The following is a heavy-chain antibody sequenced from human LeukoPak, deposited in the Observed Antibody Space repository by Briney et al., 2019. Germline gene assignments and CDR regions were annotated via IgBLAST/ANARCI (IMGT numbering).Heavy chain of an antibody. CDR2: FSGSGGRT. Sequence: GGSLRLSCAASGFTFSSYAMSWVRQAPGKRLEWLSSFSGSGGRTYYADSVRGRFTISRDNSKKTLYLQMNSLRAEDTAIYFCAKAASSDWYLDYFDYWGQGTLVTVSS. V-gene: IGHV3-23*01. J-gene: IGHJ4*02. CDR1: GFTFSSYA. CDR3: AKAASSDWYLDYFDY. D-gene: IGHD6-19*01.